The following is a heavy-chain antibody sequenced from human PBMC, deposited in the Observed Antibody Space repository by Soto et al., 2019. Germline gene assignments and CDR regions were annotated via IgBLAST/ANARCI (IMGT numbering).Heavy chain of an antibody. J-gene: IGHJ5*02. CDR1: GGSFSSSTYY. Sequence: TSETLSLTCTVSGGSFSSSTYYWGWIRQPPGKGLEWIGSMYSGGNTYYNPSLKSRVTVSVDTSKNHFSLKLTSVTAADTVMYYCARQPYDSTGYYYGAWGQGTLVTVSS. D-gene: IGHD3-22*01. V-gene: IGHV4-39*01. CDR2: MYSGGNT. CDR3: ARQPYDSTGYYYGA.